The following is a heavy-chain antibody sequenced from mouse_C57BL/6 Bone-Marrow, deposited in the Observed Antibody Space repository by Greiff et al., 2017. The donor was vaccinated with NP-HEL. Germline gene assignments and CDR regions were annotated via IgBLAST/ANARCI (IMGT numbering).Heavy chain of an antibody. D-gene: IGHD2-1*01. Sequence: VQLQQSGPELVKPGASVKISCKASGYAFSSSWMNWVKQRPGKGLEWIGRIYPGDGDTNYNGTFKGKATLTADKSSSTAYMQLSSLTSEDSAVYFCARALRNYWYFGGQGTTLTVSA. J-gene: IGHJ2*01. CDR2: IYPGDGDT. CDR3: ARALRNYWYF. CDR1: GYAFSSSW. V-gene: IGHV1-82*01.